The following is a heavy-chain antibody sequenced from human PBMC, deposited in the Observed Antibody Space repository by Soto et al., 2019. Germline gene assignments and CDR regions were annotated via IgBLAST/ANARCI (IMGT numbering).Heavy chain of an antibody. CDR2: ISYDGSNK. D-gene: IGHD2-2*01. V-gene: IGHV3-30-3*01. CDR1: GFTFSSYA. Sequence: QVQLVESGGGVVQPGRSLRLSCAASGFTFSSYAMHVVRQAPGKGLEWVAVISYDGSNKYYADSVKGRFTISRDNSKNTLYLQMNSLRAEDTAVYYCARDRIVLVPAAIPNYYYYGMDVWGQGTTVTVSS. J-gene: IGHJ6*02. CDR3: ARDRIVLVPAAIPNYYYYGMDV.